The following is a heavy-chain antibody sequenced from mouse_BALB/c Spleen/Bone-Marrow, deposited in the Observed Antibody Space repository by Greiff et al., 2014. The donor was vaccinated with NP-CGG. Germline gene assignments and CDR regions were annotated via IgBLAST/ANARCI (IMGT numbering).Heavy chain of an antibody. Sequence: EVQLQQSGAELVRPGALVKLSCKASGFNIKDYYLHWVKQGPEQGLEWIGRIDPEKGNTKYDPKFQGKASIIADTSSNTAYLQLSSLTSEDTAVYYCARGAWARGYFDYWGQGTTLTVSS. D-gene: IGHD4-1*01. V-gene: IGHV14-1*02. CDR3: ARGAWARGYFDY. CDR1: GFNIKDYY. CDR2: IDPEKGNT. J-gene: IGHJ2*01.